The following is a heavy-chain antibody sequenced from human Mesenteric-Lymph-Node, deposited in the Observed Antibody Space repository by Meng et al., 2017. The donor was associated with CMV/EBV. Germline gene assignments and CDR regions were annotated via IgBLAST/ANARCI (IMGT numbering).Heavy chain of an antibody. CDR1: GYTFTSYD. CDR2: MNPNSGNT. V-gene: IGHV1-8*03. D-gene: IGHD2-15*01. Sequence: ASVKVSCKASGYTFTSYDINWVRQATGQGLEWMGWMNPNSGNTGYAQKFQGRVTITRNTSTSTAYMELSSLRSEDTAVYYCARGLGYYYAFDIWGQGTMVTVSS. J-gene: IGHJ3*02. CDR3: ARGLGYYYAFDI.